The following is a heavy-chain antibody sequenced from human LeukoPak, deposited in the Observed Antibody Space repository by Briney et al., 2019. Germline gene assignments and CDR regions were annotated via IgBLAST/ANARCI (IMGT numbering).Heavy chain of an antibody. CDR2: MNPNSGNT. Sequence: GASVKVSCKASGYTFTSYDINWVRQATGQGLEWMGWMNPNSGNTGYAQKFQGRVTMTRNTSISTAYMELSSLRSEDTAVYYCATDLALRLYRYFDYWGQGTLVTVSS. CDR1: GYTFTSYD. J-gene: IGHJ4*02. V-gene: IGHV1-8*01. D-gene: IGHD3-16*02. CDR3: ATDLALRLYRYFDY.